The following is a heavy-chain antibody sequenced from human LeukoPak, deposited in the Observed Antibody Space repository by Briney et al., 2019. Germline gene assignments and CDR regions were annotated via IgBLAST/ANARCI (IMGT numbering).Heavy chain of an antibody. CDR2: ISSDGSGT. CDR3: ARGRSGYYFDY. Sequence: GGSLRLSCAASGFTFSSYWMHWARQAPGKGLVWVSRISSDGSGTGYADFVKGRFTISRDNANNTLYLQMNSLRVEDTAVYYCARGRSGYYFDYWGQGTLVTVSS. J-gene: IGHJ4*02. V-gene: IGHV3-74*01. CDR1: GFTFSSYW. D-gene: IGHD3-22*01.